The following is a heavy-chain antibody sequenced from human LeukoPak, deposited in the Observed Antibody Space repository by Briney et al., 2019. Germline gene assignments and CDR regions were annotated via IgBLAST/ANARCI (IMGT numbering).Heavy chain of an antibody. V-gene: IGHV4-39*07. CDR2: IYYSGTT. J-gene: IGHJ4*02. CDR1: GGSISSSSFY. Sequence: SETLSLTCTVSGGSISSSSFYWGWIRQPPGKGLEWIGSIYYSGTTYYNPSLKSRVTISLDTSTNQFSLKLSSVTAADTAVYYCASQSVDSSGWTFDYWGQGTLVTVSS. D-gene: IGHD6-19*01. CDR3: ASQSVDSSGWTFDY.